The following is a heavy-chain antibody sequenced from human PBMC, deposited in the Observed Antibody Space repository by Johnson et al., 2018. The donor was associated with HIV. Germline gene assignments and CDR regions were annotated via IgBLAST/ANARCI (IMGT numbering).Heavy chain of an antibody. V-gene: IGHV3-30*02. J-gene: IGHJ3*02. CDR3: AKGRWGLLAGACDI. D-gene: IGHD1-26*01. CDR1: EFTFSNYA. Sequence: QMQLVESGGGVVQPGGSLRLSCAASEFTFSNYAMHWVRQAPGKGLEWVAFTRHDGSNKYYADSVEGRFTISRDNSKNTLYLQMNSLRAEDTAVYYCAKGRWGLLAGACDIWGQGTMVTVSS. CDR2: TRHDGSNK.